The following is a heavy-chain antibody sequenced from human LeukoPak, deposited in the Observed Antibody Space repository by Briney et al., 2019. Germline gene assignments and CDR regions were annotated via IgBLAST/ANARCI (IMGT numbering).Heavy chain of an antibody. CDR2: INHSGSP. CDR3: ARGLKVDPAMVRAFDI. CDR1: GGSFSGYY. D-gene: IGHD5-18*01. V-gene: IGHV4-34*01. Sequence: SETLSLTCAVYGGSFSGYYWSWIRQPPGKGLEWIGEINHSGSPNYNAYHKRRVTISVDTSKNQFSLQLSSVTAADTAVYYCARGLKVDPAMVRAFDIWGQGTMVTVSS. J-gene: IGHJ3*02.